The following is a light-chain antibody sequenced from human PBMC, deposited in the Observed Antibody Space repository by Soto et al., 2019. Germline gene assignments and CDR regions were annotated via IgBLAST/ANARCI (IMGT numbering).Light chain of an antibody. CDR1: QSVSNRY. J-gene: IGKJ5*01. CDR2: GAS. CDR3: QQYRPSPAIS. V-gene: IGKV3-20*01. Sequence: IVLTQSPCTLSLSPGERATLSCRASQSVSNRYLAWYQQKPGQAPRLLIYGASIRATGITARFSGSGSGTEFTLTITSLQSEDFSVYYCQQYRPSPAISFGQGTRLE.